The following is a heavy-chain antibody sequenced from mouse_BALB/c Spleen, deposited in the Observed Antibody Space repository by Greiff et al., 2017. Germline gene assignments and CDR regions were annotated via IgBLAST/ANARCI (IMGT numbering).Heavy chain of an antibody. CDR3: ARGDTTVVAPMDY. Sequence: EVQGVESGGGLVKPGGSLKLSCAASGFTFSSYAMSWVRQTPEKRLEWVASISSGGSTYYPDSVKGRFTISRDNARNILYLQMSSLRSEDTAMYYCARGDTTVVAPMDYWGQGTSVTVAS. CDR2: ISSGGST. J-gene: IGHJ4*01. D-gene: IGHD1-1*01. V-gene: IGHV5-6-5*01. CDR1: GFTFSSYA.